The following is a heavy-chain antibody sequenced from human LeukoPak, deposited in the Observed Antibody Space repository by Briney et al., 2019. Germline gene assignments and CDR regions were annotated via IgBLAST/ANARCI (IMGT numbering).Heavy chain of an antibody. CDR3: ARDSSVSGYSYGPNFDY. Sequence: GGSMTLSCALSRLILNSYSVNWVRRAPEGGLEWVSSISSSSSYIYYADSVKGRFTISRDNAKNSLYLQMNSLRAEDTAVYYCARDSSVSGYSYGPNFDYWGQGTLVTVSS. CDR2: ISSSSSYI. CDR1: RLILNSYS. D-gene: IGHD5-18*01. V-gene: IGHV3-21*01. J-gene: IGHJ4*02.